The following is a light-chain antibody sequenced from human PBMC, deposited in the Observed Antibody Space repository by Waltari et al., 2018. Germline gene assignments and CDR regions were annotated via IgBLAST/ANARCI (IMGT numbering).Light chain of an antibody. CDR1: SSNIGRNT. Sequence: QSVLTQPPSASGTPGQRVTISCSGSSSNIGRNTVNWYQQLPGTAPTRLIYIDDQRPAGVPDRFSGSKSCTSASLAISGLQSEDEADYHCATWDDSLNGWVFGGGTKLTVL. V-gene: IGLV1-44*01. CDR3: ATWDDSLNGWV. CDR2: IDD. J-gene: IGLJ3*02.